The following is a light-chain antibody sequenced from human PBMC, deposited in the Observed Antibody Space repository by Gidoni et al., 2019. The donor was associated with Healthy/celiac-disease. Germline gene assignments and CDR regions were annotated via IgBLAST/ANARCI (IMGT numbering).Light chain of an antibody. CDR1: QSVSSSY. J-gene: IGKJ4*01. CDR3: QQYGSSPLT. Sequence: EIVLTQSPGTLSLPPGERATLSCRASQSVSSSYLAWYQQKPGQAPSLLIYGASSRATGIPDRFSGSGSGTDFTLTISRLEPEDFAVYYCQQYGSSPLTFGGGTKVEIK. V-gene: IGKV3-20*01. CDR2: GAS.